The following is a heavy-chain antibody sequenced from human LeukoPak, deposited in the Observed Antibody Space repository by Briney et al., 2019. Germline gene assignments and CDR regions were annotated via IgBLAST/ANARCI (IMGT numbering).Heavy chain of an antibody. J-gene: IGHJ5*02. CDR1: GYTFTSYG. CDR2: IIPIFGTA. Sequence: SVKVSCKASGYTFTSYGISWVRRAPGQGLEWMGGIIPIFGTANYAQKFQGRVTITADESTSTAYMELSSLRSEDTAVYYCAPDIVVAGGWFDPWGQGTLVTVSS. D-gene: IGHD2-2*01. CDR3: APDIVVAGGWFDP. V-gene: IGHV1-69*13.